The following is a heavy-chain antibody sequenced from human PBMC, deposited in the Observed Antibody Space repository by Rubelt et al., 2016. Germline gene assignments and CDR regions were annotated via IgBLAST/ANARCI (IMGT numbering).Heavy chain of an antibody. V-gene: IGHV4-34*01. CDR2: INHCGST. D-gene: IGHD4-17*01. CDR1: GGSFSGYY. J-gene: IGHJ2*01. CDR3: ARRAYGDCLDL. Sequence: QVQLQQWGAGLLKPSETLSLTCAVYGGSFSGYYWSWIRQPPGKGLEWIGGINHCGSTNYNPSLKSRVTISVETSKNQFARKLSSVTAADTAVYYCARRAYGDCLDLWGRGTLVTVSS.